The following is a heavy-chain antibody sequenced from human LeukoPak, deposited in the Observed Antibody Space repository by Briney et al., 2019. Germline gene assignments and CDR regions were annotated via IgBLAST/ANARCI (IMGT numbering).Heavy chain of an antibody. CDR2: IYYSGST. J-gene: IGHJ2*01. CDR1: GGSISSGDYY. V-gene: IGHV4-30-4*08. Sequence: SQTLSLTCTVSGGSISSGDYYWSWIRQPPGKGLEWIGYIYYSGSTYYNPSLKSRVTISLDTSKNQFSLKLSSVTAADTAVYYCAREAGSNRYFDLWGRGTLVTVSS. CDR3: AREAGSNRYFDL. D-gene: IGHD2-8*01.